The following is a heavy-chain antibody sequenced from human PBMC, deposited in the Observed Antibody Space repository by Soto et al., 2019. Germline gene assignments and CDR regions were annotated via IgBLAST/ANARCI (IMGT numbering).Heavy chain of an antibody. CDR2: INQSGSP. Sequence: QVQLQQWGAGLLKPSETLSLTCAVYGGSFSGYYWSWIRQPPGKGLEWIGEINQSGSPNYNPSLKRRVTISVDTSKNQFSLQVNSVTAADTAIYYCARRVVPAAIGYWGQGALVTVSS. D-gene: IGHD2-2*01. J-gene: IGHJ4*02. CDR1: GGSFSGYY. V-gene: IGHV4-34*01. CDR3: ARRVVPAAIGY.